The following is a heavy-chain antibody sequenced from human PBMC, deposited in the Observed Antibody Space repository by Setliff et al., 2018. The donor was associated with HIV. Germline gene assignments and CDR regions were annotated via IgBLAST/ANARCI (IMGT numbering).Heavy chain of an antibody. D-gene: IGHD3-22*01. CDR1: GGSFSGYY. Sequence: SETLSLTCAVYGGSFSGYYWSWIRQPPGKGLEWIGELNHSGSTNYNPSLKSRVTISVDTSKNQFSLKLSSVTAADTAVYYCASPYYYDSSAAFDYWGQGTLVTVSS. V-gene: IGHV4-34*01. CDR2: LNHSGST. CDR3: ASPYYYDSSAAFDY. J-gene: IGHJ4*02.